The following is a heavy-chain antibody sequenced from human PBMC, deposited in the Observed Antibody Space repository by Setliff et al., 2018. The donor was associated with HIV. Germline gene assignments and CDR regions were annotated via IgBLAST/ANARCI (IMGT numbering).Heavy chain of an antibody. D-gene: IGHD1-26*01. CDR1: GYTFSDYY. CDR2: INGNSGAT. CDR3: ARVVGADNWFDP. V-gene: IGHV1-2*02. J-gene: IGHJ5*02. Sequence: ASVKVSCKASGYTFSDYYLHWVRQAPGQGLEWMGWINGNSGATNYAQKFQGRVTMTRDTSTYTAYMELSGLRSEDTAVYYCARVVGADNWFDPWGQGTLVTVSS.